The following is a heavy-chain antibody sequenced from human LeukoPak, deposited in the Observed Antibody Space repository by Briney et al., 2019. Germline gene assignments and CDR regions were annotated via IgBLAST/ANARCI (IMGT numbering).Heavy chain of an antibody. CDR2: ISYDGSNK. J-gene: IGHJ1*01. CDR3: ANPYCGGDCYSSYFQH. Sequence: SGGSLRLSCAASGFTFSSYGMHWVRQAPGKGLEWVAVISYDGSNKYYADSVKGRFTISSDNSKNTLYLQMNSLRAEDTAVYYCANPYCGGDCYSSYFQHWGQGTLVTVSS. CDR1: GFTFSSYG. V-gene: IGHV3-30*18. D-gene: IGHD2-21*02.